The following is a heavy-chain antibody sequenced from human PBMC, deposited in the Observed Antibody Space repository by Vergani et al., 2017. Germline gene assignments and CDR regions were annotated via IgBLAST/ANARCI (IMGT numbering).Heavy chain of an antibody. V-gene: IGHV1-46*01. CDR3: ARGLWFGEQKKRDNCFDP. Sequence: QVQLVQSGAEVKKPGSSVKVSCKASGYTFTSYYMHWVRQAPGQGLEWMGIINPSGGSTSYAQKFQGRVTMTRDTSTSTVYMELSSLRSEDTAVYYCARGLWFGEQKKRDNCFDPWGQGTLVTVSS. D-gene: IGHD3-10*01. CDR2: INPSGGST. CDR1: GYTFTSYY. J-gene: IGHJ5*02.